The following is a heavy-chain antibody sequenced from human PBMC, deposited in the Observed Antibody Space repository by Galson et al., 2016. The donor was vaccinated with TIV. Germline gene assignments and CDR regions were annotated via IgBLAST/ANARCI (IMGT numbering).Heavy chain of an antibody. D-gene: IGHD5-18*01. CDR1: GFTFASYG. CDR2: MWYDGSDK. CDR3: ARGALDTDREYYYYDGLDV. J-gene: IGHJ6*02. Sequence: SLRLSCAASGFTFASYGMHWVRQAPGKGLEWVTLMWYDGSDKYYADSVKGRFTISRDNSKNTLYLQMTSLRADDTAVYYCARGALDTDREYYYYDGLDVWGQGTTVTVSS. V-gene: IGHV3-33*01.